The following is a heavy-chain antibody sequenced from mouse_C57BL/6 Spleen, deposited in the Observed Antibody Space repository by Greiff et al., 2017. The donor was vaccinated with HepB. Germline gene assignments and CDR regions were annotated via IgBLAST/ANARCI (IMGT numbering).Heavy chain of an antibody. V-gene: IGHV3-6*01. CDR2: ISYDGSN. CDR1: GYSITSGYY. J-gene: IGHJ2*01. CDR3: ARDSNWYYFDY. Sequence: QLQESGPGLVKPSQSLSLTCSVTGYSITSGYYWNWIRQFPGNKLEWMGYISYDGSNNYNPSLKNRISITRDTSKNQFFLKLNSVTTEDTATYYCARDSNWYYFDYWGQGTTLTVSS. D-gene: IGHD4-1*02.